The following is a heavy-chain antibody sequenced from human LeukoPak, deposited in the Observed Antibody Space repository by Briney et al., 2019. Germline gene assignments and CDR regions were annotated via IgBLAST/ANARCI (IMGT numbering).Heavy chain of an antibody. V-gene: IGHV3-23*01. Sequence: GGSLRLSCEASGFTFTNYAMSWVRQAPGKGLEWVSGISGSGYSTYYADSVKGRFTISRDNSKNTLYLQMTTLRAEDTAVYYCAKVTGELPPESPFDYWGQGTLVTVSS. CDR3: AKVTGELPPESPFDY. CDR2: ISGSGYST. CDR1: GFTFTNYA. J-gene: IGHJ4*02. D-gene: IGHD7-27*01.